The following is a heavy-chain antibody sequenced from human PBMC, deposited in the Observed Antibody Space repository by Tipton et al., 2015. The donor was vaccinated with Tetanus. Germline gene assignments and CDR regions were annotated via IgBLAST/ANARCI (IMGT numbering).Heavy chain of an antibody. CDR1: GGSISSYY. J-gene: IGHJ3*02. D-gene: IGHD3-16*01. Sequence: TLSLTCTLSGGSISSYYWSWVRQPPGKGLEWLGYVFYSRSTDLNPSLKSRVTISVDTSNNLFSLKLTSVTTADTAVYYCARSGGRRYAFDIWGQGTMVTVSS. CDR3: ARSGGRRYAFDI. CDR2: VFYSRST. V-gene: IGHV4-59*01.